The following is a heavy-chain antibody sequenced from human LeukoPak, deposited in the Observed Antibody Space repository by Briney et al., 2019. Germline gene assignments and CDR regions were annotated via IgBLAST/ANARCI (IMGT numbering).Heavy chain of an antibody. J-gene: IGHJ4*02. Sequence: GGSLRLSCAASGFTFSSYGMHWVRQAPGKGLEWVAFIRYDGSNKYYADSVKGRFTISRDNSKNTLYLQVNSLRAEDTAVYYCAKVSGIYCSSTSCYLLWGQGTLVTVSS. CDR3: AKVSGIYCSSTSCYLL. V-gene: IGHV3-30*02. CDR2: IRYDGSNK. D-gene: IGHD2-2*01. CDR1: GFTFSSYG.